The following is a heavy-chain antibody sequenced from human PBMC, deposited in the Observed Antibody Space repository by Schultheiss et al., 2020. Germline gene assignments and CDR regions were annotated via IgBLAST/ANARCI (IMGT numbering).Heavy chain of an antibody. V-gene: IGHV4-31*03. J-gene: IGHJ3*02. Sequence: SETLSLTCTVSGGSISSGGYYWSWIRQHPGKGLEWIGYIYYSGSTYYNPSLKSRVTISVDRSKNQFSLKLSSVTAADTAVYYCARGGTMVRGVICAFDIWGQGTMVTVSS. CDR3: ARGGTMVRGVICAFDI. CDR2: IYYSGST. D-gene: IGHD3-10*01. CDR1: GGSISSGGYY.